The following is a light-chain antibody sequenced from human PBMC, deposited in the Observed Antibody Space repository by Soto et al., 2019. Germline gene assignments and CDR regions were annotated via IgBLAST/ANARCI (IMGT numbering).Light chain of an antibody. J-gene: IGKJ2*01. V-gene: IGKV3-20*01. Sequence: EIVLTQSPGTLSLSPGERATLSCRASQSVSSSYLAWYQQKPGQAPRLLIYGASSRATGIPDRFSGSGSGTDFTLTINSLEPEDCAVYYCQQYGSSPRVTFGQGTKLEIK. CDR1: QSVSSSY. CDR2: GAS. CDR3: QQYGSSPRVT.